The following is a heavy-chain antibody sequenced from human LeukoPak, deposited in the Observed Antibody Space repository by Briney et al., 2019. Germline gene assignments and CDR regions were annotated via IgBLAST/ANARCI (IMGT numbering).Heavy chain of an antibody. Sequence: GGSLRLSCAASGFTFSSYWMSWVRQAPGKGLEWVANIKQDGSQKYYVDSGKGRFTISIDNAKNSLYLQMNSLRAEDTAVYYCAREYGHYYYYYMDVWGKGTTVTVSS. V-gene: IGHV3-7*01. D-gene: IGHD4-17*01. J-gene: IGHJ6*03. CDR2: IKQDGSQK. CDR3: AREYGHYYYYYMDV. CDR1: GFTFSSYW.